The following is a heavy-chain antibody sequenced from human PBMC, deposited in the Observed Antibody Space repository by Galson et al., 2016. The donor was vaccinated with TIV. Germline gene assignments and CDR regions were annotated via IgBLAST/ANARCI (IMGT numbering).Heavy chain of an antibody. D-gene: IGHD4/OR15-4a*01. CDR2: IRHDGSNK. V-gene: IGHV3-30*02. CDR1: GFTFSIYG. Sequence: SLRLSCAASGFTFSIYGMHWVRQAPGKGLEWVTFIRHDGSNKFYANSVKGRFTISRDNAKNTVYLQMNSLRPDDTGTYYCAKAIANYQLPPAGYSDYWGQGTLVTVSS. CDR3: AKAIANYQLPPAGYSDY. J-gene: IGHJ4*02.